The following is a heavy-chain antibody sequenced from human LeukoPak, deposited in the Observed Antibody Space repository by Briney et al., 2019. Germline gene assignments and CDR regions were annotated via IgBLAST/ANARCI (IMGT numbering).Heavy chain of an antibody. CDR2: IYYSGST. CDR3: ARSRNTAMVTLGY. V-gene: IGHV4-59*08. Sequence: SETLSLTCTVSGGSISSYYWSWIRQPPGKGLEWIGYIYYSGSTNYNPSLKSRVTISVDTSKNQFSLKLSSVTAADTAVYYCARSRNTAMVTLGYWGQGTLVTVSS. CDR1: GGSISSYY. D-gene: IGHD5-18*01. J-gene: IGHJ4*02.